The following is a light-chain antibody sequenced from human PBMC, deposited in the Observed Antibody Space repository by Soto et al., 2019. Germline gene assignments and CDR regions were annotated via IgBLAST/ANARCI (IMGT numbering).Light chain of an antibody. CDR1: QSVSSSY. Sequence: EIVLTQSPGTLSLSPGERATLSCRASQSVSSSYLAWYQQKPGQAPRLLIYGASSRATGIPDRFCGSGSGTDFTLTISRLEPEDFAVYYCQQYGSSPNTFGQGTKLEIK. V-gene: IGKV3-20*01. CDR3: QQYGSSPNT. J-gene: IGKJ2*01. CDR2: GAS.